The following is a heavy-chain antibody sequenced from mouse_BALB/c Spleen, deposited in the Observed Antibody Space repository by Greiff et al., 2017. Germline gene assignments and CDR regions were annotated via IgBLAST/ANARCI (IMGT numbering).Heavy chain of an antibody. Sequence: VQLQQSGPGLVAPSQSLSITCTVSGFSLTSYGVHWVRQPPGKGLEWLGVIWAGGSTNYNSALMSRLSISKDNSKSQVFLKMNSLQTDDTAMYYCAREYYGTLAYWGQGTLVTVSA. CDR1: GFSLTSYG. CDR2: IWAGGST. D-gene: IGHD1-1*01. J-gene: IGHJ3*01. CDR3: AREYYGTLAY. V-gene: IGHV2-9*02.